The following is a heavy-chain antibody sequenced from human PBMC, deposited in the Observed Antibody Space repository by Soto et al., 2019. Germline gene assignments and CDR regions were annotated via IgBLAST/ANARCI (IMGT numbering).Heavy chain of an antibody. CDR3: AAGQIPHYYVDV. V-gene: IGHV1-58*02. Sequence: SVKVSCKASGFTFTSSARQWVRPARGQRLEWIGWIVVGSGNTNYAQKFQERVTITRDMSTSTAYMELSSLRSEDTAVYYCAAGQIPHYYVDVWGKGTTVTVSS. J-gene: IGHJ6*03. CDR2: IVVGSGNT. CDR1: GFTFTSSA.